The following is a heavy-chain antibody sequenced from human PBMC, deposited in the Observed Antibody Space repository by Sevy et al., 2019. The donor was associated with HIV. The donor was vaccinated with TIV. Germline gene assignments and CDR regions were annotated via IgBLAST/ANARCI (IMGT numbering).Heavy chain of an antibody. CDR2: ISGSGGST. J-gene: IGHJ3*02. CDR3: AKSPNGLGLGYDGFDI. Sequence: GGSLRLSCAASGFTFSSYAMSWVRQAPGKGLEWVSAISGSGGSTYYADSVKGRFTISRDNSKNTLYLQMNSLRAEDTAVYYRAKSPNGLGLGYDGFDIWGQGTMVTVSS. CDR1: GFTFSSYA. V-gene: IGHV3-23*01. D-gene: IGHD6-19*01.